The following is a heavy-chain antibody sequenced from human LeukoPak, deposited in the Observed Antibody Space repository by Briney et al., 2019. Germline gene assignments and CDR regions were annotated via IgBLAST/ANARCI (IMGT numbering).Heavy chain of an antibody. CDR1: GYTFTCYY. CDR3: ARESVAAAVDY. J-gene: IGHJ4*02. Sequence: AAVKVSCKGSGYTFTCYYMQWVRQAPGQGREWMGWINPNSDGTNYAQKFQGRVTMTRDTSISTAYMELSRLRSDDTAVYYCARESVAAAVDYWGQGTLVTVSS. V-gene: IGHV1-2*02. D-gene: IGHD6-13*01. CDR2: INPNSDGT.